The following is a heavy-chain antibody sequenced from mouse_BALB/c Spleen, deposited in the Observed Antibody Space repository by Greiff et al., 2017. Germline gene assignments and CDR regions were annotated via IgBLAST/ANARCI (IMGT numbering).Heavy chain of an antibody. V-gene: IGHV7-3*02. CDR3: ARIDGYYGAMDY. CDR2: IRNKANGYTT. D-gene: IGHD2-3*01. J-gene: IGHJ4*01. Sequence: EVKLMESGGGLVQPGGSLRLSCATSGFTFTAYYMSWVRQPPGKALEWLGFIRNKANGYTTEYSASVKGRFTISRDNSQSILYLQMNTLRAEDSATYYCARIDGYYGAMDYWGQGTSVTVSS. CDR1: GFTFTAYY.